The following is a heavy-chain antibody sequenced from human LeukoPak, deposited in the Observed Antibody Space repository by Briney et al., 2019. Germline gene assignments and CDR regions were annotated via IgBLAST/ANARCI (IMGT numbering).Heavy chain of an antibody. CDR3: AKDGRITMIVVVINSGAFDI. CDR1: GFTFSSYS. J-gene: IGHJ3*02. CDR2: ISGSGGST. V-gene: IGHV3-23*01. D-gene: IGHD3-22*01. Sequence: GGSLRLSCAASGFTFSSYSMNWVRQAPGKGLEWVSAISGSGGSTYYADSVKGRFTISRDNSKNTLYLQMDSLRAEDTAVYYCAKDGRITMIVVVINSGAFDIWGQGTMVTVSS.